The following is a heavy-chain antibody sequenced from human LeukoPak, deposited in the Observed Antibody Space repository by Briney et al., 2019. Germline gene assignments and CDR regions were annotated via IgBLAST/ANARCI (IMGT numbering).Heavy chain of an antibody. J-gene: IGHJ5*02. CDR3: ATRGA. CDR1: GFGFTSDF. V-gene: IGHV3-53*01. Sequence: GRSLRLSCAASGFGFTSDFMTWVRQAPGKGLEWLSIIFTGSLDGRTAHADSVKGRFTISRDNSANTLYLQMDSLRTEDTATYYCATRGAWGPGTLVTVSS. CDR2: IFTGSLDGRT.